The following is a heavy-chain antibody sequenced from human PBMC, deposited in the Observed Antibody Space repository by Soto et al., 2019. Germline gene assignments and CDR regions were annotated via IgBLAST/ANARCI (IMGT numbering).Heavy chain of an antibody. Sequence: ASVKVSCKASGYTFTSYGISWVRQAPGQGLEWMGWISAYNGNTNYAQKLQGRVTMTTDTSTSTAYMELRSLRSDDTAVYYCARDSVVVVPAAAFAIWGQGTMVTVSS. D-gene: IGHD2-2*01. CDR3: ARDSVVVVPAAAFAI. J-gene: IGHJ3*02. V-gene: IGHV1-18*01. CDR2: ISAYNGNT. CDR1: GYTFTSYG.